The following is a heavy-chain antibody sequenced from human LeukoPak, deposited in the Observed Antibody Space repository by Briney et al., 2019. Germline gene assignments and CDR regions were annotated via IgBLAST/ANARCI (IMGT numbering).Heavy chain of an antibody. D-gene: IGHD1-1*01. CDR2: ISGDSTYI. V-gene: IGHV3-21*01. CDR1: GFTFASYS. J-gene: IGHJ4*02. Sequence: PGGPLRPSCAASGFTFASYSMNWVRRAPGKGLEWVSSISGDSTYIYNAGSVKGRFTISRDNAQASLYLQMISLRADDTAVYYCARVSGRLERQSDLDYWGQGTLVIVSS. CDR3: ARVSGRLERQSDLDY.